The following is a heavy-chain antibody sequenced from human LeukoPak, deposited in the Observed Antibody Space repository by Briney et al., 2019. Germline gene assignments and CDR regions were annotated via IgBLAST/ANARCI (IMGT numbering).Heavy chain of an antibody. CDR2: IKQDGSEK. CDR3: AREMYYFDY. Sequence: GGSLRLSCSASGFTFSSYAMHWVRQAPGKGLGWVANIKQDGSEKYYVDSVKGRFTISRDNAKNSLYLQMNSLRAEDTAVYYCAREMYYFDYWGQGTLVTVSS. CDR1: GFTFSSYA. V-gene: IGHV3-7*01. J-gene: IGHJ4*02.